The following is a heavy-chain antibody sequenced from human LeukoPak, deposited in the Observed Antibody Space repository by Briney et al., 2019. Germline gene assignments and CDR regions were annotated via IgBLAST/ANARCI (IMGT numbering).Heavy chain of an antibody. D-gene: IGHD6-6*01. V-gene: IGHV1-69*04. Sequence: ASVKVSCKAFGYTFTDYYMHWVRQAPGQGLEWMGRIIPILGIANYAQKFQGRVTITADKSTSTAYMELSSLRSEDTAVYYCARDGSIAALLSRFDPWGQGTLVTVSS. J-gene: IGHJ5*02. CDR3: ARDGSIAALLSRFDP. CDR2: IIPILGIA. CDR1: GYTFTDYY.